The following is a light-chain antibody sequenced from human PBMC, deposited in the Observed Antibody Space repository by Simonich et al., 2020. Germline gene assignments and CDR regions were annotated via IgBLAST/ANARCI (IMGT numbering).Light chain of an antibody. CDR2: EVS. CDR1: SSDVGGYNY. Sequence: QSALTQPPSASGSPGQSVTISCTATSSDVGGYNYVSWYQQHPGKAPKLMIYEVSKRPSGVPDRFSGSKSGNTASLTVSGLQAEDEADYYCSSYAGSNNFEVFGGGTKLTVL. J-gene: IGLJ3*02. CDR3: SSYAGSNNFEV. V-gene: IGLV2-8*01.